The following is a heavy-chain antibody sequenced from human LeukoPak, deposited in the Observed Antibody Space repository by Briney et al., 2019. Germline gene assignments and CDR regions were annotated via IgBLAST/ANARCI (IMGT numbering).Heavy chain of an antibody. CDR3: ARQMVLGYLRGAFDI. J-gene: IGHJ3*02. V-gene: IGHV4-34*01. CDR1: GGSFSGYY. CDR2: INHSGST. Sequence: SETLSLTCAVYGGSFSGYYWSWIRQPPGKGLEWIGEINHSGSTNYNPSLKSRVTISVDTSKNQFSLKLSSVTAADTAVYYCARQMVLGYLRGAFDIWGQGTMVTVSS. D-gene: IGHD4/OR15-4a*01.